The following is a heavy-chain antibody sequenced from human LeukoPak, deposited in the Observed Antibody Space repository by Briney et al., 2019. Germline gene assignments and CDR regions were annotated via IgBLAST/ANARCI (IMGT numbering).Heavy chain of an antibody. Sequence: PGGSLRLSCAASGFTFSSYGMSWVRQAPGKGLEWVSAISGSGGSTYYADSVKGRFTISRDNSKNTLYLQMNSLRAEDTAVYYCARVGNWEDYYYYYMDVWGKGTTVTISS. CDR3: ARVGNWEDYYYYYMDV. D-gene: IGHD7-27*01. CDR1: GFTFSSYG. CDR2: ISGSGGST. V-gene: IGHV3-23*01. J-gene: IGHJ6*03.